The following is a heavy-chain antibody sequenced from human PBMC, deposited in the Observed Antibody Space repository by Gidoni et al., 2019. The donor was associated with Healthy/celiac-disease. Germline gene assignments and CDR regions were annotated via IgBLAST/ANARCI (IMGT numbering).Heavy chain of an antibody. V-gene: IGHV3-30*18. D-gene: IGHD3-22*01. CDR2: ISYDGSNK. J-gene: IGHJ4*02. CDR1: GFTFSSYG. CDR3: AKDYESSYYYDSSGYYVDY. Sequence: VQLVESGGGVVQPGRSLRLSCAASGFTFSSYGMHWVRQAPGKGLEWVAVISYDGSNKYYADSVKGRFTISRDNSKNTLYLQMNSLRAEDTAVYYCAKDYESSYYYDSSGYYVDYWGQGTLVTVSS.